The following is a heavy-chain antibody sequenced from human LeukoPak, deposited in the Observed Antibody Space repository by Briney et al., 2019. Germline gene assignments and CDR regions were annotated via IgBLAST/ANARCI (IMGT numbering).Heavy chain of an antibody. Sequence: PGGSLRLSCSASGFTFSSYAMHWVRQAPGKGLESVSAISSNGGSTYYPDSVKGRFTISRDNSKNTLCLQMSSLGAEDTAVYYCVKDHGYSSSWYVRGFDYWGQGTLVTVSS. J-gene: IGHJ4*02. CDR2: ISSNGGST. V-gene: IGHV3-64D*09. D-gene: IGHD6-19*01. CDR1: GFTFSSYA. CDR3: VKDHGYSSSWYVRGFDY.